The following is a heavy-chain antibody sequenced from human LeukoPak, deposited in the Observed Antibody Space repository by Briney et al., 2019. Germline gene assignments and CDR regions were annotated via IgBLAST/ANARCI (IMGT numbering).Heavy chain of an antibody. CDR2: IIPIFGTA. J-gene: IGHJ6*03. Sequence: SVKVSCKASGYTFTSYYMHWVRQAPGQGLEWMGGIIPIFGTANYAQKFQGRVTITTDESTSTAYMELSSLRSEDTAVYYCATQPWDIVVVPAADLFPHYYMDVWGKGTTVTVSS. CDR3: ATQPWDIVVVPAADLFPHYYMDV. V-gene: IGHV1-69*05. D-gene: IGHD2-2*01. CDR1: GYTFTSYY.